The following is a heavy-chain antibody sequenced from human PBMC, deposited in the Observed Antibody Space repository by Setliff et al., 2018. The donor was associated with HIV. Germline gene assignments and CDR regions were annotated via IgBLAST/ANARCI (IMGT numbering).Heavy chain of an antibody. Sequence: SETLSLTCTVSGGSISSHYWSWIRQPPGKGLEWIGYIYYSGSTNYNPSLKSRVTISLDTSKNQFSLKLSSVTAADTAVYYCASGMMATKYWGQGTLVTVSS. CDR3: ASGMMATKY. CDR2: IYYSGST. D-gene: IGHD5-12*01. V-gene: IGHV4-59*11. CDR1: GGSISSHY. J-gene: IGHJ4*02.